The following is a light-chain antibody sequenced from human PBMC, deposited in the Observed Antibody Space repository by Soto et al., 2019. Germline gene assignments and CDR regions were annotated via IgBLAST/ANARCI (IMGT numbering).Light chain of an antibody. CDR1: SSNIGSNT. J-gene: IGLJ2*01. Sequence: QSVLTQAPSASGTPGQRVTISYSGSSSNIGSNTVSWYQQVPGTAPKLLIYSNDQRPSGVPDRFSGSKSGTSASLAIGGLQSEDEADYYCATWDGSLNGWVFGGGTKVTVL. CDR3: ATWDGSLNGWV. V-gene: IGLV1-44*01. CDR2: SND.